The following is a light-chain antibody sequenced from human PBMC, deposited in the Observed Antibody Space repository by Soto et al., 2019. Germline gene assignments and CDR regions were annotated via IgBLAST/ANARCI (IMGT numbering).Light chain of an antibody. CDR3: CSYAGSYSWV. CDR1: STDVGGYKY. Sequence: QSVLTQPRSVSESPGQSVTISCTGTSTDVGGYKYVSWYQQHPGKAPKLMIYDVSKRPSGVPDRFSGSKSGNTASLTISGLQAEDEADYYCCSYAGSYSWVFGGGTKLT. CDR2: DVS. V-gene: IGLV2-11*01. J-gene: IGLJ3*02.